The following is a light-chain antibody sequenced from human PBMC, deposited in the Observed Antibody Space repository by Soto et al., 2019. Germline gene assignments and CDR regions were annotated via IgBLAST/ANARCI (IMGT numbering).Light chain of an antibody. CDR3: QQSNSYPLT. J-gene: IGKJ4*01. V-gene: IGKV1-9*01. CDR1: QGISSY. CDR2: AAS. Sequence: GNRVNITCWASQGISSYLAWYQQKPVEAPKLLIYAASTLQGGVPSRFSGSGSGTLYTLTITSLQPEDFATYFCQQSNSYPLTFGGGTKV.